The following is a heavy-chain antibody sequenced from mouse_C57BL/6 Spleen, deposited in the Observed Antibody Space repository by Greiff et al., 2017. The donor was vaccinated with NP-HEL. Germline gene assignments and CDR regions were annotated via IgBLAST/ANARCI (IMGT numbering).Heavy chain of an antibody. CDR1: GYSITSGYY. D-gene: IGHD2-4*01. V-gene: IGHV3-6*01. CDR2: ISYDGSN. CDR3: ARRDYDYFWFAY. Sequence: EVKLMESGPGLVKPSQSLSLTCSVTGYSITSGYYWNWIRQFPGNKLEWMGYISYDGSNNYNPSLKNRISITRDTSKNQFFLKLNSVTTEDTATYYCARRDYDYFWFAYWGQGTLVTVSA. J-gene: IGHJ3*01.